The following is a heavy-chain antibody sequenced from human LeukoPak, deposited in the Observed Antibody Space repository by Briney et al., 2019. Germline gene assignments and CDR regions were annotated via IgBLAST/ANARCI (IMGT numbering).Heavy chain of an antibody. J-gene: IGHJ4*02. D-gene: IGHD6-13*01. V-gene: IGHV1-2*02. CDR2: TNPNSGGT. CDR1: GYTFTGYY. CDR3: ARVPLLYSSSWYTYYFDY. Sequence: ASVKVSCKASGYTFTGYYMHWVRQAPGQGLEWMGWTNPNSGGTNYAQKFQGRVTMTRDTSISTAYMELSSVTAADTAVYYCARVPLLYSSSWYTYYFDYWGQGTLVTVSS.